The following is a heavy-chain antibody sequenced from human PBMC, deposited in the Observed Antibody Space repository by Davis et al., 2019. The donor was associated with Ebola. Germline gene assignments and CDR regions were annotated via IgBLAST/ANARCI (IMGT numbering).Heavy chain of an antibody. Sequence: GESLKISCAASGFTFSSYSMNWVRQAPGKGLEWVSSISSSSYIYYADSVKGRFTISRDNAKNSLYLQMNSLRAEDTALYYCAKSRGSYLYSAMDVWGKGTTVTVSS. CDR1: GFTFSSYS. CDR2: ISSSSYI. V-gene: IGHV3-21*04. J-gene: IGHJ6*03. D-gene: IGHD3-16*01. CDR3: AKSRGSYLYSAMDV.